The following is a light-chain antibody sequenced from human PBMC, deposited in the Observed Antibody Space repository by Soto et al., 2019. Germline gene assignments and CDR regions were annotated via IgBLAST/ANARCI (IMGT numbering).Light chain of an antibody. V-gene: IGLV6-57*01. CDR2: EDN. Sequence: NFMLTQPHSVSESPGKTVTISWTRRSGSIVSNYVQWYQQRPGSSPTTVIYEDNQRPSGVPDRFSGSIDSSSNSASLTISGLKTEDEADYSSQSYDSRNHVVFGGGTKVTVL. CDR1: SGSIVSNY. J-gene: IGLJ2*01. CDR3: QSYDSRNHVV.